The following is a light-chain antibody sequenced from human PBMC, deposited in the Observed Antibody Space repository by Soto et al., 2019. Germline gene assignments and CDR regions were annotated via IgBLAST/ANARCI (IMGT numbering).Light chain of an antibody. CDR1: HILFNSDDGNTY. CDR2: TLS. V-gene: IGKV2-40*01. J-gene: IGKJ5*01. CDR3: QLYGISPH. Sequence: DIVMTQTPLSLPVTPGEPASISCSSRHILFNSDDGNTYLDWYLQKPGQSPQVLIYTLSYRASGVPDRFSGSASGTDFTLTINRLEPEDFAVYYCQLYGISPHFGQGTRLEIK.